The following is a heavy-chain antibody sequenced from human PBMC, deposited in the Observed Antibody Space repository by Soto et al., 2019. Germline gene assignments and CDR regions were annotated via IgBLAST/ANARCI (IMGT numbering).Heavy chain of an antibody. Sequence: QLQLQESGPGLVKPSETLSLTCIVSGGSITRNNHYWGWIRQSPGKGLEWIGSILYSGSTNYNPSLKSRVTLSVETSKNQFSLKMSSVTAADTAVYYCARLGSSGWYQVSYFDYWGQGTLVTVSS. J-gene: IGHJ4*02. CDR2: ILYSGST. D-gene: IGHD6-19*01. V-gene: IGHV4-39*01. CDR1: GGSITRNNHY. CDR3: ARLGSSGWYQVSYFDY.